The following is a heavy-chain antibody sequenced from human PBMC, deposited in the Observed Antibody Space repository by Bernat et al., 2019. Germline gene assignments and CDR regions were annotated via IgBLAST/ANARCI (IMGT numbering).Heavy chain of an antibody. V-gene: IGHV3-21*01. CDR3: AREFMTLYWYFDL. Sequence: EVQLVESGGGLVKPGGSLRLSCAASGFTFSSYSMNWVRQAPGKGPEWVSSISSSSSYIYYADSVKGRFTISRDNAKNSLYLQMNSLRAEDTAVYYCAREFMTLYWYFDLWGRGTLVTVSS. D-gene: IGHD2-21*02. CDR2: ISSSSSYI. J-gene: IGHJ2*01. CDR1: GFTFSSYS.